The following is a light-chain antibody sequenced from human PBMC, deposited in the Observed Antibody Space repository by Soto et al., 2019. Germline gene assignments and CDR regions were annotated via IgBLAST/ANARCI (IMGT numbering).Light chain of an antibody. CDR1: SSNIGAGYD. CDR2: GNT. J-gene: IGLJ2*01. CDR3: LSFDRSLSVV. V-gene: IGLV1-40*01. Sequence: QSVLTQPPSVSGAPGQRVTISCTGSSSNIGAGYDVHWYQQLPGRAPKLLIYGNTNRPSGVPDRFSASKSGTSASLAITGLQAEDEADYYCLSFDRSLSVVFGGGTKLTVL.